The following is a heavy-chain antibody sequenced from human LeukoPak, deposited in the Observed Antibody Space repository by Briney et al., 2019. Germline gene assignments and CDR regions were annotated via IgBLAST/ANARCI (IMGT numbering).Heavy chain of an antibody. V-gene: IGHV3-23*01. Sequence: GGSLRLSCAASGFTFSSYAMSWVRQAPGKGLEWVSAISGSGGSTYYADSVKGRFTISRDNSKNTLYLQMNSLRAEDTAVYYCAKLEGIDSSGYYYNWGQGTLVTVPS. CDR3: AKLEGIDSSGYYYN. CDR2: ISGSGGST. CDR1: GFTFSSYA. D-gene: IGHD3-22*01. J-gene: IGHJ4*02.